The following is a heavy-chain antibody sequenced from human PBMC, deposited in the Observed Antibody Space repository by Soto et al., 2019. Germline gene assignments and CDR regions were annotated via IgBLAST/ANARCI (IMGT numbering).Heavy chain of an antibody. CDR2: IRNQTYSGAT. V-gene: IGHV3-49*04. Sequence: GGSLRLSCTASGFTFGNYAINWVRQAPGKGLEWVGLIRNQTYSGATEYAASMKGRFTISRDDSKNIAYLQMNSLKTEDSAAYYCTRAESPNIAYFFDYWGQGTLVTVSS. J-gene: IGHJ4*02. CDR1: GFTFGNYA. CDR3: TRAESPNIAYFFDY.